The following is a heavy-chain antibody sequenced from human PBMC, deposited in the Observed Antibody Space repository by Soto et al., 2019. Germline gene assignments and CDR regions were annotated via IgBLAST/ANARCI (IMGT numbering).Heavy chain of an antibody. CDR3: ARDQFYYYGSDPYFFDS. Sequence: GGSLRLSCAASGFTFSDYYMSWIRQAPGKGLEWVSYISSSSSYTNYADSVKGRFTISRDNAKNSLYLQMNSLRAEDTAVYYCARDQFYYYGSDPYFFDSGGREPLAPVPS. CDR1: GFTFSDYY. J-gene: IGHJ4*02. D-gene: IGHD3-10*01. CDR2: ISSSSSYT. V-gene: IGHV3-11*06.